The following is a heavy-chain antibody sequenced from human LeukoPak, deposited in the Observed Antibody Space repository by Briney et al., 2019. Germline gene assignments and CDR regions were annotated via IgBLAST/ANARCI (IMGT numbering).Heavy chain of an antibody. J-gene: IGHJ4*02. V-gene: IGHV3-21*04. CDR3: AKGVYQVPATSYFEY. Sequence: GGSLRLSCAASGVTFSSYSMNWVRQAPGKGLEWVSSISSSSSYIYYADSLKGRFTISRDKEKTTMYMQMNRLRVEDTAVYYCAKGVYQVPATSYFEYWGQGTLLTVSS. CDR2: ISSSSSYI. D-gene: IGHD2-8*01. CDR1: GVTFSSYS.